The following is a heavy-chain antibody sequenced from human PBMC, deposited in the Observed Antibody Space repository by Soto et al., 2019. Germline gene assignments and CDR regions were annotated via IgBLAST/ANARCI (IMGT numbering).Heavy chain of an antibody. D-gene: IGHD6-6*01. Sequence: PVGSLRLSCAASGFTFSSYAMHWVRQAPGKGLEWVAVISYDGDNKYNADSVKGRFTISRDNSKNTLYLQMNSLRAEDTAVYYCARVPIAARLTYYFDYWGQGTLVTVSS. CDR2: ISYDGDNK. J-gene: IGHJ4*02. CDR1: GFTFSSYA. CDR3: ARVPIAARLTYYFDY. V-gene: IGHV3-30*04.